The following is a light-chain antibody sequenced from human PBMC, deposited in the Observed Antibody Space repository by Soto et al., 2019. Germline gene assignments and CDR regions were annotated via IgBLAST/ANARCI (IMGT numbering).Light chain of an antibody. CDR3: DPWDDSLNAYV. J-gene: IGLJ1*01. V-gene: IGLV1-44*01. CDR1: SSNIGSNP. Sequence: QSVLTQPPSVSGTPGQSVTISCSGSSSNIGSNPVNWSQQLPGTAPKLLIYSNNRRPSGVPDRFSGSKSDTSASLAISGLQSEHEGDYYCDPWDDSLNAYVFSSGTKSTVL. CDR2: SNN.